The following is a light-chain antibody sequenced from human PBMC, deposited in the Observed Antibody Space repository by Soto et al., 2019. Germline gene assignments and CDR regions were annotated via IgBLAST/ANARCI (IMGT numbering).Light chain of an antibody. Sequence: EVVLTQSPGTLSLSQGERATLSCRASQTVRNNYLAWYQQKPGQAPRLLIYDASSRATGIPDRFSGGGSGTDFTLTISRLEPEDFAVYHCQQYGTSPPTFGQGTKV. J-gene: IGKJ1*01. CDR1: QTVRNNY. CDR3: QQYGTSPPT. V-gene: IGKV3-20*01. CDR2: DAS.